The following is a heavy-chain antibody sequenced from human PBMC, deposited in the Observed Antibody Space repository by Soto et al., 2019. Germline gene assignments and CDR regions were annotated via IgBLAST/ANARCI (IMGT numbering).Heavy chain of an antibody. D-gene: IGHD2-15*01. CDR3: AKGGGYCSGGYCYSLYYYYYMDV. Sequence: EVQLLESGGGLVQPGGSLRLSCAASGFTFNNYAMSWVRQAPGKGLEWVSGISGSGGNTYYADSVKGRFTISRDNSKAELYLQMNSLGAEDTAVYHCAKGGGYCSGGYCYSLYYYYYMDVWGKGTTVTVSS. CDR2: ISGSGGNT. CDR1: GFTFNNYA. V-gene: IGHV3-23*01. J-gene: IGHJ6*03.